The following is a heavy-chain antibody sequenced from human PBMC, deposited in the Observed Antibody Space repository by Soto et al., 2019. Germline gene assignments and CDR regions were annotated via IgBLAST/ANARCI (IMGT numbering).Heavy chain of an antibody. D-gene: IGHD2-15*01. Sequence: GGSLRLSCAASGFTFSSYSMNWVRQAPGKGLEWVSSISSSSSYIYYADSVKGRFTISRDNAKNSLYLQMNSLRAEDTAVYYFSGDRLVAANLGLFDPWGQGTLVTVSS. CDR3: SGDRLVAANLGLFDP. CDR1: GFTFSSYS. V-gene: IGHV3-21*01. CDR2: ISSSSSYI. J-gene: IGHJ5*02.